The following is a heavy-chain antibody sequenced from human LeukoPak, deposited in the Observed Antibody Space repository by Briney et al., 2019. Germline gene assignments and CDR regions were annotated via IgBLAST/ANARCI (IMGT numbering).Heavy chain of an antibody. D-gene: IGHD3-10*01. Sequence: SETLSLTCAVSGGSISSSNWWSWVRQPPGKGLECIGYIHYTGSTNYSPSLKSRVTISVETSKNQFSLKLKSVTAADTAVYYCARGGYYGSGNDFRFDPWGQGTLVTVSS. V-gene: IGHV4-4*02. CDR3: ARGGYYGSGNDFRFDP. J-gene: IGHJ5*02. CDR2: IHYTGST. CDR1: GGSISSSNW.